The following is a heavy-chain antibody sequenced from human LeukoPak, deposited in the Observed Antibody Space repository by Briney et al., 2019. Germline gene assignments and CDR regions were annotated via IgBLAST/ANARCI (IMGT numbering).Heavy chain of an antibody. Sequence: SETLSLTCAVYGGSLSGYYWSWIRQPPGKGLEWIGEINHSESTNYNPSLKSRVTISVDTSKNQFSLKLSSVTAADTAVYYCARGRRGYYYGSGSSHGSYYFDYWGQGTLVTVSS. CDR2: INHSEST. CDR3: ARGRRGYYYGSGSSHGSYYFDY. V-gene: IGHV4-34*01. D-gene: IGHD3-10*01. J-gene: IGHJ4*02. CDR1: GGSLSGYY.